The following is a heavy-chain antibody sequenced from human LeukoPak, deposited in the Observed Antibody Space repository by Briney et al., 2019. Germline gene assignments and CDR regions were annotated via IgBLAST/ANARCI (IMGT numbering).Heavy chain of an antibody. CDR1: GFTFSSYA. Sequence: PGGSLRLSCAASGFTFSSYAMSWVRQAPGKGLEWVSAISGSGGSTYYADSVKGRFTISRDNSKNTLYPQMNSLRAEDTAVYYCAKDGYSSSWYLTWFDPWGQGTLVTVSS. CDR3: AKDGYSSSWYLTWFDP. J-gene: IGHJ5*02. D-gene: IGHD6-13*01. V-gene: IGHV3-23*01. CDR2: ISGSGGST.